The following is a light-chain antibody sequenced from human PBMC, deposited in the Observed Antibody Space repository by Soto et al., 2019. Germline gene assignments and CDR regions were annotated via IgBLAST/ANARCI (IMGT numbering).Light chain of an antibody. V-gene: IGKV1-12*01. CDR2: AAS. J-gene: IGKJ1*01. Sequence: DIQMTQSPSSVSASVGDRVSITCRASQGISNWLAWYQQKPGRAPKLLIYAASSLQSGVSSRFSGSGSGTDFTLTISSLQPEDFATYYCLLDFRYFWAFGQGTKVDIK. CDR3: LLDFRYFWA. CDR1: QGISNW.